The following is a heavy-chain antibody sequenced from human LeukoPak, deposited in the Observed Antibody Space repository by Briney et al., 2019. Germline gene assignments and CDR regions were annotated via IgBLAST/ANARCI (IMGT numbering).Heavy chain of an antibody. D-gene: IGHD3-9*01. V-gene: IGHV3-21*01. J-gene: IGHJ4*02. Sequence: PGGSLRLSCAASGFTFSSYRMHWVRQAPGKGLEWVSSISSSSSYIYYAGSVKGRFTISRDNAKNSLYLQMNSLRAEDTAVYYCARHAGYYDILTGYYRAYYFDYWGQGTLVTVSS. CDR1: GFTFSSYR. CDR3: ARHAGYYDILTGYYRAYYFDY. CDR2: ISSSSSYI.